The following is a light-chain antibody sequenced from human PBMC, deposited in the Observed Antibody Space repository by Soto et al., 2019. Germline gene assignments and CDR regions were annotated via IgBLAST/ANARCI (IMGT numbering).Light chain of an antibody. CDR2: AVS. V-gene: IGLV2-14*01. CDR1: SSDVGGYNH. J-gene: IGLJ2*01. CDR3: CSYTSLSTVV. Sequence: QSALTQPSSVSGSPGQSITISCTGTSSDVGGYNHVSWYQHSPGKAPKLILFAVSDRPSGVSHRFSGSKSGNTASLTISGLQADDEADYYCCSYTSLSTVVFGGGTKLTVL.